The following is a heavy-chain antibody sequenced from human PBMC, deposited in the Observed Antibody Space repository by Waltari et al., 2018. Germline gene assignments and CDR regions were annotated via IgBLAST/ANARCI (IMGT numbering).Heavy chain of an antibody. V-gene: IGHV3-20*04. CDR3: ARDKWGPDY. J-gene: IGHJ4*02. CDR2: ISWNGAKT. D-gene: IGHD7-27*01. Sequence: EVLLVESGGGVVRPGGSLRLSCAASGFIFDDYGMVWVRQAPGEGLDWVYGISWNGAKTDYADSVKGRFTISRDKAKNSLYLQMNSLRAEDTAFYYCARDKWGPDYWGQGTLVTVSS. CDR1: GFIFDDYG.